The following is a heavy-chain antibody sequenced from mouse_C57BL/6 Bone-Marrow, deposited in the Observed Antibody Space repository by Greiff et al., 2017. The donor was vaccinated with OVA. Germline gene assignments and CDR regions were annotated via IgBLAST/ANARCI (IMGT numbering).Heavy chain of an antibody. Sequence: VQLQQSGAELVKPGASVKMSCKASGYTFTSYWITWVKQRPGQGLEWIGDIYPGSGSTNYNEKFKSKATLTVDTSSSTAYMQLSSLTSEDSAVYYCARPPYYGSSYGYWGQGTTLTVSS. J-gene: IGHJ2*01. CDR2: IYPGSGST. V-gene: IGHV1-55*01. D-gene: IGHD1-1*01. CDR3: ARPPYYGSSYGY. CDR1: GYTFTSYW.